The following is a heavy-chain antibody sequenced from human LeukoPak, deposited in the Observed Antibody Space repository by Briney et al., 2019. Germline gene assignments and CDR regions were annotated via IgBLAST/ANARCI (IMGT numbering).Heavy chain of an antibody. D-gene: IGHD3-22*01. Sequence: SQTLSLTCTVSGGSISSGGYYWSWIRQHPGKGLEWIGYVYYIGSTYYNPSLKSRVTISVDTSKNQFSLKLSSVTAADTAVYYCAILSGSNPYYYGMDVWGQGTTVTVSS. CDR2: VYYIGST. CDR1: GGSISSGGYY. J-gene: IGHJ6*02. CDR3: AILSGSNPYYYGMDV. V-gene: IGHV4-31*03.